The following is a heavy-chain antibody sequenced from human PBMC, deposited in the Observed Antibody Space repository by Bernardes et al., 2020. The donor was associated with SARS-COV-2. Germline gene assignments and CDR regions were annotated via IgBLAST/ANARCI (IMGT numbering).Heavy chain of an antibody. D-gene: IGHD7-27*01. CDR3: VRDDWGGFDS. CDR2: INSDGSMI. CDR1: GFRFSNYW. V-gene: IGHV3-74*01. Sequence: GGSLRLSCAASGFRFSNYWMHWVRQAPGKGPVWVSRINSDGSMINYADSVKGRFTISRDNAKNTLYLQMNSLRVEDTNVYYCVRDDWGGFDSWGQGILVTVSS. J-gene: IGHJ4*02.